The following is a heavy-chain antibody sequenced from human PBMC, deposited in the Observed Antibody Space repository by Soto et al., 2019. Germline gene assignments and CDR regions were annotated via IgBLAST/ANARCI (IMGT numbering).Heavy chain of an antibody. D-gene: IGHD3-3*01. Sequence: QVQLLQSGAEVKKPGSSVKVSCKASGGTFTSYAISWVRQAPGQGLEWMGGIVPVFGTATYAQRFQDRVTITADRSASPAYWEMSDVSSDETAVYYCARGPVWRGSQRPRGGMDVWGQGTSVIVSS. J-gene: IGHJ6*02. CDR2: IVPVFGTA. V-gene: IGHV1-69*06. CDR3: ARGPVWRGSQRPRGGMDV. CDR1: GGTFTSYA.